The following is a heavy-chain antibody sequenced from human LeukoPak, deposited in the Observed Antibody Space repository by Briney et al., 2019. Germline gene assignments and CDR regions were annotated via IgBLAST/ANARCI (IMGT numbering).Heavy chain of an antibody. V-gene: IGHV1-24*01. D-gene: IGHD3-16*02. CDR2: FTPADGEM. CDR1: GYTLTELS. Sequence: ASVKVSCKVSGYTLTELSMHWVRQAPGKGLECMRGFTPADGEMIYAQKCQGRVTMTEDTSTDTADMELSSVRSEDTAVYYCAIESLGELSLPFLDYWGQGTLVTVSS. CDR3: AIESLGELSLPFLDY. J-gene: IGHJ4*02.